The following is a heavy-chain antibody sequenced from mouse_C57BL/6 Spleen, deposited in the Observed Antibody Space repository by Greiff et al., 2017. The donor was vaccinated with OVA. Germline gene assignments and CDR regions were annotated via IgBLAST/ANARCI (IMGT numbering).Heavy chain of an antibody. CDR2: ISSGRSTI. J-gene: IGHJ1*03. Sequence: EVQRVESGGGLVKPGGSLKLSCAASGFTFSDYGMHWVRQAPEKGLEWVAYISSGRSTIYYADTVKGRFTISRDNAKNTLFLQMTSLRSEDTAMYYCAKGWAYYGDDWYFDVWGTGTTVTVSS. V-gene: IGHV5-17*01. CDR1: GFTFSDYG. CDR3: AKGWAYYGDDWYFDV. D-gene: IGHD2-13*01.